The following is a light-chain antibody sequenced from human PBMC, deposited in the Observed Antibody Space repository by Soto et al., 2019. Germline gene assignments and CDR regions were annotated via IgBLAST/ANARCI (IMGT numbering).Light chain of an antibody. CDR1: SSDVGGYNY. J-gene: IGLJ3*02. Sequence: QSALTQPASVSGSPGQSITISCTGTSSDVGGYNYVSWYQKHSGKPPKFIIYEVSNRPSGVSDRFSGSKSGNTASLIISGLQDEDEADYYCSSYTSSSTLAVFGGGTQLTVL. CDR3: SSYTSSSTLAV. V-gene: IGLV2-14*01. CDR2: EVS.